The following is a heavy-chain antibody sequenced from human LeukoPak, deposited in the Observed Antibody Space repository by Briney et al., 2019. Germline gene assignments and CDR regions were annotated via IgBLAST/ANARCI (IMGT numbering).Heavy chain of an antibody. CDR1: GFTFSSYA. J-gene: IGHJ4*02. Sequence: PGGSLRLSCAASGFTFSSYAMSWVRQAPGKGLEWVSAISGSGGSTYYADSVKGRFTISRDNSKNTLYLQMNSLRAEDTAVYYCAKSSGYYLVIGPHFDYWGQGTLVTVSS. D-gene: IGHD3-22*01. CDR3: AKSSGYYLVIGPHFDY. CDR2: ISGSGGST. V-gene: IGHV3-23*01.